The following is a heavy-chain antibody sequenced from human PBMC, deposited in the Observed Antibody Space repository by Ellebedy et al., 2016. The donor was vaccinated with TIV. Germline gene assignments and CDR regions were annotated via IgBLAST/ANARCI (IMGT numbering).Heavy chain of an antibody. Sequence: GESLKISCAASGFTFSSYAMSWVRQAPGKGLEWVSAISGSGGSTYYADSVKGRFTISRDNSKNTLYLQMNSLRAEDTAVYYCAKDLIGVRGTSDFDYWGQGTLVTVSS. CDR1: GFTFSSYA. CDR3: AKDLIGVRGTSDFDY. D-gene: IGHD3-10*01. J-gene: IGHJ4*02. CDR2: ISGSGGST. V-gene: IGHV3-23*01.